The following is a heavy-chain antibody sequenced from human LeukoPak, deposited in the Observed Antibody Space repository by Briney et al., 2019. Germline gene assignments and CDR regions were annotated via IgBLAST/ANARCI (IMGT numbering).Heavy chain of an antibody. CDR1: GFTFSSYA. CDR2: ISGSGGST. Sequence: GGSLRLSCAASGFTFSSYAMSWVRQAPGKGLEWVSAISGSGGSTYYADSVKGRFTISRYNSKNTLYLQMNSLRAEDTAVYYCAKGTCSGGSCYRFDYWGQGTLVTVSS. CDR3: AKGTCSGGSCYRFDY. V-gene: IGHV3-23*01. D-gene: IGHD2-15*01. J-gene: IGHJ4*02.